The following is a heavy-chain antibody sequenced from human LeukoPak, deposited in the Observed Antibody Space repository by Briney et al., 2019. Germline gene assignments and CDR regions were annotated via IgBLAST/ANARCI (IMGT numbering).Heavy chain of an antibody. CDR2: INPNSGGT. CDR3: ARALIYYYMDV. V-gene: IGHV1-2*02. CDR1: GYTFTGYY. J-gene: IGHJ6*03. Sequence: ASVKVSCKASGYTFTGYYMHWVRQAPGQGLEWMGWINPNSGGTNHAQKFQGRVTMTRDTSISTAYMEVSRLRSDDTAVYYCARALIYYYMDVWGKGTTVTIS.